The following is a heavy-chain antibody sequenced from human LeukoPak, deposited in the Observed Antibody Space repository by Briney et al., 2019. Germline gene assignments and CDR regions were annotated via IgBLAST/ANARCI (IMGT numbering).Heavy chain of an antibody. CDR1: GFTFSSYG. CDR3: ARGYYYDSSGYGAFDI. D-gene: IGHD3-22*01. J-gene: IGHJ3*02. CDR2: IRYDGSNK. Sequence: GGSLRLSCAASGFTFSSYGMHWVRQAPGKGLEWVAFIRYDGSNKYYADSVKGRFTISRDNSKNTLYLQMNSLRAEDTAVYYCARGYYYDSSGYGAFDIWGQGTMVTVSS. V-gene: IGHV3-30*02.